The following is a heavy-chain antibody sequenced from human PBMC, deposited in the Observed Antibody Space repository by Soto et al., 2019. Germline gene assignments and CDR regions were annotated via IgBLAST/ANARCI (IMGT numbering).Heavy chain of an antibody. J-gene: IGHJ5*02. D-gene: IGHD6-13*01. CDR3: ERDRHSSSWYIERWFDP. Sequence: QVQLVQSGAEVKKPGSSVKVSCKASGGTFSSYAISWVRQAPGQGLEWMGGIIPIFGTANYAQKFQGRVTITADESTSTAYRELSSLRSEDTAVYYCERDRHSSSWYIERWFDPWGQGTLVTVSS. CDR1: GGTFSSYA. CDR2: IIPIFGTA. V-gene: IGHV1-69*01.